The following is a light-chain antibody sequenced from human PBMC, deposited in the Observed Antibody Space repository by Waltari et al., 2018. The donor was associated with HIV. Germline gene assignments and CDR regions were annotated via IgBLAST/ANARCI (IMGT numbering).Light chain of an antibody. J-gene: IGKJ2*01. V-gene: IGKV2-30*01. CDR3: MQGTHWPYT. Sequence: DVVMTQSPLSMPVTLGQPASLPCRSRQSLVYSDGNSYLNWFQHRPGQSPRRLIYKVSNRDSGVPDRFSGSGSGTDFTLKISRVEAEDVGVYFCMQGTHWPYTFGQGTKLEIK. CDR2: KVS. CDR1: QSLVYSDGNSY.